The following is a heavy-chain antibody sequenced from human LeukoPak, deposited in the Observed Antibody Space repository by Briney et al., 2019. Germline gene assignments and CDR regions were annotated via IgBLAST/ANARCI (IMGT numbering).Heavy chain of an antibody. Sequence: SETLSLTCTVSGGSISSSTYYWAWIRQPPGKGLEWIGSMSYGGSTYYNPSLKSRVTISVDTSKNQVSLKLSSVTAADTAVYYCAPLPAAMKGHGWFDPWGQGTLVTVSS. CDR1: GGSISSSTYY. V-gene: IGHV4-39*01. CDR3: APLPAAMKGHGWFDP. CDR2: MSYGGST. D-gene: IGHD2-2*01. J-gene: IGHJ5*02.